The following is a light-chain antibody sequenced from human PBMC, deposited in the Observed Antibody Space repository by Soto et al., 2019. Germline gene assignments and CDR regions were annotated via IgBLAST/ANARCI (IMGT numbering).Light chain of an antibody. CDR2: ATS. V-gene: IGKV1D-12*01. CDR1: QDVGRW. CDR3: QQARSFPVT. Sequence: DIQMTQSPSSLSASVGDTVSITCRSSQDVGRWLSWYQQKPGKAPKILIFATSTLQSGVPPRFSGSGSGTDFTLTITSLQSEDFATYYCQQARSFPVTFGQGTRLEIK. J-gene: IGKJ5*01.